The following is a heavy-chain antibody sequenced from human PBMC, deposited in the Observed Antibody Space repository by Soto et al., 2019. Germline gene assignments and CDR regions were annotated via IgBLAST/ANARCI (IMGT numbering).Heavy chain of an antibody. CDR2: ISYDGSNK. J-gene: IGHJ4*02. CDR3: ARGAYDILTTSHYFDY. V-gene: IGHV3-30-3*01. D-gene: IGHD3-9*01. Sequence: GGSLRLSCAASGFTFSSYAMHWVRQAPGKGLEWVAVISYDGSNKYYADSVKGRFTISRDNSKNTLYLQMNSLRAEDTAVYYCARGAYDILTTSHYFDYWGQGTLVTVSS. CDR1: GFTFSSYA.